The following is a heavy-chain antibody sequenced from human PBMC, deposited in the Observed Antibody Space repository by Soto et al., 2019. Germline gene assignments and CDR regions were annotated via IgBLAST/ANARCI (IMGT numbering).Heavy chain of an antibody. CDR2: IKQDGSEK. CDR3: ARTGYFDWLRPRDAFDI. D-gene: IGHD3-9*01. J-gene: IGHJ3*02. CDR1: GFTFSSYW. V-gene: IGHV3-7*03. Sequence: EVQLVESGGGLVQPGGSLRLSCAASGFTFSSYWMSWVRQAPGKGLEWVANIKQDGSEKYYVDSVKGRFTISRDNAKNSLYLQMNSLRAEDTAVYYCARTGYFDWLRPRDAFDIWGQGTMVTVSS.